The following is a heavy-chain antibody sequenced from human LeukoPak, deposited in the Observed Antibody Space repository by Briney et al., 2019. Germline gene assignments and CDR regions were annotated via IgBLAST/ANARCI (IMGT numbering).Heavy chain of an antibody. CDR2: ISYNGGST. Sequence: GGSLRLSCAASGFTFSTYAMHWVRQAPGKGLEYVSAISYNGGSTYYADSVKGRFTISRDNSKNTLYLQMGSLRSEDMAVYYCARRLSSSEFFSDYWGQGTLVTVSS. D-gene: IGHD3-22*01. CDR1: GFTFSTYA. V-gene: IGHV3-64*02. J-gene: IGHJ4*02. CDR3: ARRLSSSEFFSDY.